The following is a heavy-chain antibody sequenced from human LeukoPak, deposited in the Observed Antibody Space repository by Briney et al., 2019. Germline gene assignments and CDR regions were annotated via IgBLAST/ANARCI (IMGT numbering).Heavy chain of an antibody. J-gene: IGHJ5*02. CDR3: ARGPDSGSYFAWFDP. CDR1: GGSFSGFY. Sequence: SETLSLTCAVYGGSFSGFYWSWVRQPPGKGLEWIGEINHSGSTYYNPSFKSRVTILVDTSRNQFSLKLTSVTAEDTAVYYCARGPDSGSYFAWFDPWGQGTLVTLSS. D-gene: IGHD3-10*01. CDR2: INHSGST. V-gene: IGHV4-34*01.